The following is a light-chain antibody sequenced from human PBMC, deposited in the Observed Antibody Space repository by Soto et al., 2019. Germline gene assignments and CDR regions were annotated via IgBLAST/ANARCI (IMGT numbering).Light chain of an antibody. V-gene: IGKV3-15*01. J-gene: IGKJ2*01. CDR3: QQYNNWPPDT. CDR2: GAS. Sequence: EIILTQSPASLSVSPGERATLSCRASQSVNNNLAWYQQKRGQAPRLLIHGASTRATGIPGRFRGSGSGTEFTLTITSLQSEDFAVYFCQQYNNWPPDTFGQGTKLEIK. CDR1: QSVNNN.